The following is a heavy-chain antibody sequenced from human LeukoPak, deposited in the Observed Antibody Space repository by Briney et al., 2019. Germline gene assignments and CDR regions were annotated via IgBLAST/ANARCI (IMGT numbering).Heavy chain of an antibody. CDR1: GYTFTNYF. D-gene: IGHD4-17*01. J-gene: IGHJ4*02. CDR3: ARDNYGTLDY. CDR2: TSPKSGDR. Sequence: GASVKVSCKASGYTFTNYFIHWVRQAPGQGLEWMGWTSPKSGDRKCTQKFQGRVTMTRDTSISTVYMELDRLTFDDTAVYFCARDNYGTLDYWGQGSLVTVSS. V-gene: IGHV1-2*02.